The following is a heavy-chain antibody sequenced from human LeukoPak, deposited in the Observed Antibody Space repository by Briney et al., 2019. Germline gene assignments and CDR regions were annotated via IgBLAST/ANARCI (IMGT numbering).Heavy chain of an antibody. D-gene: IGHD3-22*01. J-gene: IGHJ4*02. CDR1: GGSTGSYY. CDR2: IYYSGST. CDR3: ARNLYDSSGSMGIYTFDY. Sequence: SETLSLTCTVSGGSTGSYYWSWIRQPPGKGLEWIGYIYYSGSTNCNPSLKSRVTISVDTSKNQFSLKLNSVTAADTAVYYCARNLYDSSGSMGIYTFDYWGQGTLVTVSS. V-gene: IGHV4-59*01.